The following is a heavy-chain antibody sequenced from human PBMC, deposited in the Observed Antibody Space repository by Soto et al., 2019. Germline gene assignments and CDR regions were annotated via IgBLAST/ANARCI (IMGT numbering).Heavy chain of an antibody. Sequence: QVQLVQSGAEVKKPGASVKVSCKASGYTFTSYAMHWVRQAPGQRLEWMGWINAGNGNTKYSQKFQGRVTITRDTSASTAYMELSSLRSEDTAVYYCARSVGDCTNGVCWTYAFDIWGQGTMVTVSS. D-gene: IGHD2-8*01. CDR1: GYTFTSYA. CDR2: INAGNGNT. J-gene: IGHJ3*02. CDR3: ARSVGDCTNGVCWTYAFDI. V-gene: IGHV1-3*01.